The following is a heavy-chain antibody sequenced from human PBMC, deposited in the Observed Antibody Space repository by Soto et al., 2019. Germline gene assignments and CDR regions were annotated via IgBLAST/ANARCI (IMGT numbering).Heavy chain of an antibody. Sequence: QVQLVQSGAEVKKPGASVKVSCKASGYTFTTYGINWLRQVPGQGLEWMGWISGYSGNTNFAQKFEDRLTLTTDTSTNTAYMELRTLSSDDTAVYYCARGVSIDYNWFDPWGQGTLVTVSS. J-gene: IGHJ5*02. CDR3: ARGVSIDYNWFDP. CDR1: GYTFTTYG. CDR2: ISGYSGNT. D-gene: IGHD3-9*01. V-gene: IGHV1-18*01.